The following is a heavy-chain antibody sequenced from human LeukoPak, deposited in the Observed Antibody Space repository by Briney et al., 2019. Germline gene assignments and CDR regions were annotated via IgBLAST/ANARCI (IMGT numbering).Heavy chain of an antibody. Sequence: GGSLRLSCAASGFTFSSYAMHWVRQAPGKGLEWVAVISYDGSNKYYADSVKGRFTISRDNSKNTLYLQMNSLRSEDTAVYYCARDLLAAAGTYYYFDYWGQGTLVTVSS. D-gene: IGHD6-13*01. CDR1: GFTFSSYA. CDR3: ARDLLAAAGTYYYFDY. CDR2: ISYDGSNK. J-gene: IGHJ4*02. V-gene: IGHV3-30-3*01.